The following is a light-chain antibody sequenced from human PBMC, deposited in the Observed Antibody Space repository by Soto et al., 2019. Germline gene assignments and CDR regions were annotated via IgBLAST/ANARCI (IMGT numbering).Light chain of an antibody. CDR2: GAS. V-gene: IGKV3-15*01. J-gene: IGKJ2*01. CDR3: QQYNNWPPMYT. Sequence: EIVMTHSPATLSVSPGERATLSCRASQSVSSNLAWYQQKAGQAPRLLINGASTRATGIPARFSGSGSGTEFTLTISSLQSEDFAVYYCQQYNNWPPMYTFGQGTKLEIK. CDR1: QSVSSN.